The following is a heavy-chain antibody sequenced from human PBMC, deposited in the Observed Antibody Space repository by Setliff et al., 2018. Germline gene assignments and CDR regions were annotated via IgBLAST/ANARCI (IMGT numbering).Heavy chain of an antibody. V-gene: IGHV4-34*01. J-gene: IGHJ4*02. D-gene: IGHD3-16*02. CDR3: ARTPHSITLGGIIVMPPDY. Sequence: SETLSLTCAAYGGTFSDYHWTWIRQSPEKGLEWIGEINHRGSTNYNPSLKSRVTISIDTSKDQSSLKLISMTAADTAVYYCARTPHSITLGGIIVMPPDYWGQGILVTVSS. CDR2: INHRGST. CDR1: GGTFSDYH.